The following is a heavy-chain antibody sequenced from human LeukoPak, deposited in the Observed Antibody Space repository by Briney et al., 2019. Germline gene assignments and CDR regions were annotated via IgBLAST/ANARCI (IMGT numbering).Heavy chain of an antibody. V-gene: IGHV1-18*01. CDR2: ISAYNGNR. Sequence: GASVKVSCKASGYTFTSYDISWVRPAPGQGVEWMGWISAYNGNRNYAQKLQGRVTMTTDTSTSTAYMELRSLRSDDTAVYYCARDQGILRYFMYWGQGTLVTVSS. J-gene: IGHJ4*02. D-gene: IGHD3-9*01. CDR1: GYTFTSYD. CDR3: ARDQGILRYFMY.